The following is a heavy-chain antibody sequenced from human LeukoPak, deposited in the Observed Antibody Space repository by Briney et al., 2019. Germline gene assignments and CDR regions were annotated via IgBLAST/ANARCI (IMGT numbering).Heavy chain of an antibody. D-gene: IGHD6-19*01. CDR2: IRFDGSKK. V-gene: IGHV3-30*02. Sequence: GGSLRLSCVASGFTFKNYGMHWVRQAPGQVLEWVAFIRFDGSKKYYVDSVKGRFTISRDTSNNTLHLEMNSLRTEDTAVYYCAKDQGESSDWYNIDYWGQGILITVSS. J-gene: IGHJ4*02. CDR3: AKDQGESSDWYNIDY. CDR1: GFTFKNYG.